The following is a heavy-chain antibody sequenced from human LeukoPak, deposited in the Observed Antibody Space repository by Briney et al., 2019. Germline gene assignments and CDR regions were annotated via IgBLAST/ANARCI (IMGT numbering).Heavy chain of an antibody. CDR1: GGTFSSYA. J-gene: IGHJ4*02. CDR2: IIPIFGTA. CDR3: ASSGDTTGMGDY. Sequence: SVKVSCKASGGTFSSYAISWVRQAPGQGLEWMGGIIPIFGTANYAQKFQGRVTITADESTSTAYMELSSLRSEDTAVYYCASSGDTTGMGDYWGQGTLVTVSS. D-gene: IGHD3-10*01. V-gene: IGHV1-69*13.